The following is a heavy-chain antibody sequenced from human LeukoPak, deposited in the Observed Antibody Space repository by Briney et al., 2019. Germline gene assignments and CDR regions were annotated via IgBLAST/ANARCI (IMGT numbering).Heavy chain of an antibody. J-gene: IGHJ4*02. V-gene: IGHV4-4*07. CDR1: GGSISSYY. CDR2: IYTSGST. D-gene: IGHD2-2*02. Sequence: SETLSLTCTVSGGSISSYYWSWIRQPAGKGLEWIGRIYTSGSTNYNPSLKSRVTMSVDTSKNQFSLKLSSVTAADTAVYYCARDPSDYCSSTSCYTREYYFDYWGRGTLVTVSS. CDR3: ARDPSDYCSSTSCYTREYYFDY.